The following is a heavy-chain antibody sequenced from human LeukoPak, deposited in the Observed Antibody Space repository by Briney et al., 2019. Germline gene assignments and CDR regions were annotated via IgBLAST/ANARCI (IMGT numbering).Heavy chain of an antibody. Sequence: GRSLRLSCAASGSTFSSYAMHWVRQAPGKGLEWVAVISYDGSNKYYAASVKGRFTISRDNSKNTVYLQMNSLRAEDTATYYCAKVGYCTNNCFRTHDYWGQGALVTVSS. CDR2: ISYDGSNK. D-gene: IGHD2-8*01. V-gene: IGHV3-30*07. J-gene: IGHJ4*02. CDR3: AKVGYCTNNCFRTHDY. CDR1: GSTFSSYA.